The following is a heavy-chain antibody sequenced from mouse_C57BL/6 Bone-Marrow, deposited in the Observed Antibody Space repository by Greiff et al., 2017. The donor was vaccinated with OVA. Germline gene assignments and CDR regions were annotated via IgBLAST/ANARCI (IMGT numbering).Heavy chain of an antibody. CDR3: ARGGYHYGSSVAY. CDR2: IDPSDSYT. D-gene: IGHD1-1*01. Sequence: VQLQQPGAELVMPGASVKLSCKASGYTFTSYWMHWVKQRPGQGLEWIGEIDPSDSYTKYNQKLKGKSTLTVDKSSSTAFMQLSSLTSENSAVNYCARGGYHYGSSVAYWGQGTLVTVSA. J-gene: IGHJ3*01. CDR1: GYTFTSYW. V-gene: IGHV1-69*01.